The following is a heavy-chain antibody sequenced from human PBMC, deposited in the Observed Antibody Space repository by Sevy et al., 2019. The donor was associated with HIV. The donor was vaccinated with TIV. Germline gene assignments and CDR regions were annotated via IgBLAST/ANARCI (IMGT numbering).Heavy chain of an antibody. CDR1: GFTFSSYG. CDR3: ARGPPDGSYDYFDY. Sequence: GGSLRLSCAASGFTFSSYGMHWVRQAPGKGLEWVAVIWYDGSNKYYADSVKGRFTISRDNVKDTLYLQMNSLRADDTAVYYCARGPPDGSYDYFDYWGQGTLVTVSS. CDR2: IWYDGSNK. D-gene: IGHD1-26*01. J-gene: IGHJ4*02. V-gene: IGHV3-33*01.